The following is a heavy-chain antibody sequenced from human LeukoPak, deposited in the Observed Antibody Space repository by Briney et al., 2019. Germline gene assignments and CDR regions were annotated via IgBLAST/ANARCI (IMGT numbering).Heavy chain of an antibody. Sequence: GESLKISCKGSGYSFTSNWIAWVRQMPGKGLEWMGIIYPGDSDTRYSPSFQGQVTISADKSISTTYLQWSSLKASDTAMYYCAKEGTTVVRRGNGMDVWGQGTSVTVSS. D-gene: IGHD4-23*01. CDR3: AKEGTTVVRRGNGMDV. V-gene: IGHV5-51*01. CDR2: IYPGDSDT. CDR1: GYSFTSNW. J-gene: IGHJ6*02.